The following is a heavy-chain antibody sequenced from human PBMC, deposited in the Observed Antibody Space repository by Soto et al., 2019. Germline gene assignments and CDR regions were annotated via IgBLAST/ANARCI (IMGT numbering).Heavy chain of an antibody. CDR2: IYYSGST. V-gene: IGHV4-31*03. D-gene: IGHD2-15*01. Sequence: QVQLQESGPGLVKPSQTLSLTCTVSGGSISSGGYYWSWIRQHPGKGLEWIGYIYYSGSTYYNPSLKSRVTISVDTSKNQFSLKLSSVTAADTAEYYCARGGYCSGGSCYRMRWFDPWGQGTLVTVSS. CDR3: ARGGYCSGGSCYRMRWFDP. CDR1: GGSISSGGYY. J-gene: IGHJ5*02.